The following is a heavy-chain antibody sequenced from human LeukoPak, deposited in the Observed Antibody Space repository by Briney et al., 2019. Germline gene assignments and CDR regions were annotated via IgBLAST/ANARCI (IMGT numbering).Heavy chain of an antibody. CDR3: ATEFPIGSGWYYFDY. V-gene: IGHV1-2*02. J-gene: IGHJ4*02. CDR1: GYTFTGYY. D-gene: IGHD6-19*01. Sequence: ASVKVSCKASGYTFTGYYMHWVRQAPGQGLEWTGWINPNSGGTNYAQKFQGRVTMTEDTSTDTAYMELSSLRSEDTAVYYCATEFPIGSGWYYFDYWGQGTLVTVSS. CDR2: INPNSGGT.